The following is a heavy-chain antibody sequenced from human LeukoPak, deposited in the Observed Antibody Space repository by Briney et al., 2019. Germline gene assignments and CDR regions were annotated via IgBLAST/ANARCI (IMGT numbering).Heavy chain of an antibody. CDR2: ISSSSSYI. Sequence: SGGSLRLSCAASGFTFSSYSMNWVRQAPGKGLECVSSISSSSSYIYYADSVKGRFTISRDNAKNSLYLQMNSLRAEDTAVYYCARGTARAYGDYRRVDFFDYWGQGTLVTVSS. J-gene: IGHJ4*02. CDR3: ARGTARAYGDYRRVDFFDY. D-gene: IGHD4-17*01. V-gene: IGHV3-21*01. CDR1: GFTFSSYS.